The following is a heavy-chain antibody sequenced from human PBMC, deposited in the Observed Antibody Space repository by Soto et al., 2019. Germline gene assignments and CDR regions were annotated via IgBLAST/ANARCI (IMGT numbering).Heavy chain of an antibody. CDR1: RFTFSTYE. Sequence: EVQLVESGGALVQPGGSLRLSCAASRFTFSTYEMNWVRQAPGKGLEWVSYISSSGSTVYYADSVKGRFTISRDNTRNSLYLQMNSLRDEDTALYYCAKATYYDFWSGSGPFDYWGLGALVSVSS. CDR2: ISSSGSTV. D-gene: IGHD3-3*01. V-gene: IGHV3-48*03. CDR3: AKATYYDFWSGSGPFDY. J-gene: IGHJ4*02.